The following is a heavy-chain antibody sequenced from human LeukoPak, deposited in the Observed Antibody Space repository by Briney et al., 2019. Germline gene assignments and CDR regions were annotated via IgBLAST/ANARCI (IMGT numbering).Heavy chain of an antibody. J-gene: IGHJ3*02. CDR1: GGSISSNY. V-gene: IGHV4-59*12. CDR2: LYYSGST. Sequence: SETLSLTCTVSGGSISSNYWSWIRQPPGKGLEWIGYLYYSGSTNYNPSLKSRVTISVDTSKNQFSLRLSSVTAADTAVYHCATDSSSYDAFDIWGQGTMVTVSS. D-gene: IGHD6-6*01. CDR3: ATDSSSYDAFDI.